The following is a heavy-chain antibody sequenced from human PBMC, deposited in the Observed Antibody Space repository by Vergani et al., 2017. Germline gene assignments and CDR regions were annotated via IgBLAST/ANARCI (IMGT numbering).Heavy chain of an antibody. J-gene: IGHJ4*02. CDR2: IYSGGST. CDR3: ARVPINDFLFDY. Sequence: EVLLVESGGGLVQPGGSLRLSCAASGFTVSSNYMSWVRQAPGKGLEWVSVIYSGGSTYYADSVKGRFTISRDNSKNTLYLQMNSLRAEDTAVYYCARVPINDFLFDYWGQGILVTVSS. D-gene: IGHD2-2*01. CDR1: GFTVSSNY. V-gene: IGHV3-53*01.